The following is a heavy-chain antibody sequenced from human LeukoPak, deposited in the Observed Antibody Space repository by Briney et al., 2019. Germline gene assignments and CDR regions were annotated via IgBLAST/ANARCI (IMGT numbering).Heavy chain of an antibody. Sequence: SETLSLTCTVSGGSISSYYWSWIRQPPGKGLEWIGYIYYSGSTNYNPSLKSRVTISVDTSKNQFSLKLSSVTAADAAVYYCARGELLSPFDIWGQGTMVTVSS. J-gene: IGHJ3*02. CDR3: ARGELLSPFDI. D-gene: IGHD1-26*01. V-gene: IGHV4-59*01. CDR2: IYYSGST. CDR1: GGSISSYY.